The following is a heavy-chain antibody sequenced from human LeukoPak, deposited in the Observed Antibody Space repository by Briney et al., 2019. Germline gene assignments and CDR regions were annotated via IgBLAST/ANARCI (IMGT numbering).Heavy chain of an antibody. V-gene: IGHV4-38-2*02. CDR3: AREHCSGGSCYSIYYYYYIDV. J-gene: IGHJ6*03. CDR2: IYYSGST. CDR1: GYSISSGYY. Sequence: KPSETLSLTCTVSGYSISSGYYWGWIRQPPGKGLEWIGSIYYSGSTYYNPSLKSRVTISVDTSKNQFSLKLSSVTAADTAVYYCAREHCSGGSCYSIYYYYYIDVWGKGTTVTVSS. D-gene: IGHD2-15*01.